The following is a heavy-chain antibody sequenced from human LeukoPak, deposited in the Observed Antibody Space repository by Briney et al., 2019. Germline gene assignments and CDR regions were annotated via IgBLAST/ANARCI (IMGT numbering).Heavy chain of an antibody. CDR1: GYTFTSYA. D-gene: IGHD3-22*01. J-gene: IGHJ4*02. CDR2: INAGNGNT. Sequence: GASVKVSCKASGYTFTSYAMHWVRQAPGQRLEWMGGINAGNGNTKYSQKFQGRVTITRDTSASTAYMELSSLRSEDTAVYYCARSFYYYDSSGLDYWGQGTLVTVSS. CDR3: ARSFYYYDSSGLDY. V-gene: IGHV1-3*01.